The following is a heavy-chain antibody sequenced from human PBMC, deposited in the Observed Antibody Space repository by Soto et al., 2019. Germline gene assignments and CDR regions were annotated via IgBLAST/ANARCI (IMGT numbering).Heavy chain of an antibody. CDR3: ARDQVPAANDNWFDP. V-gene: IGHV4-59*01. CDR2: IYYSGST. J-gene: IGHJ5*02. CDR1: GGSISSYY. Sequence: SEPLSLTCTVSGGSISSYYWSWIRQPPGKGLEWIGYIYYSGSTNYNPSLKSRVTISVDTSKNQFSLKLSSVTAADTAVYYCARDQVPAANDNWFDPWGQGTLVTVSS. D-gene: IGHD2-2*01.